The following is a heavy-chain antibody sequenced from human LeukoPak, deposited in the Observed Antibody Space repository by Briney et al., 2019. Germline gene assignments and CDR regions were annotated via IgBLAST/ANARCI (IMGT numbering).Heavy chain of an antibody. CDR2: ISGSGGST. CDR1: GFTFSSYV. J-gene: IGHJ4*02. CDR3: AKSHDSSGSDY. Sequence: GGSLRLSCAASGFTFSSYVMSWVRQATGKGLEWVSAISGSGGSTYYADSVKGRFTISRDNSKNTLYMQMNSLRAEDTAVYYCAKSHDSSGSDYWGQGTLVTVSS. D-gene: IGHD3-22*01. V-gene: IGHV3-23*01.